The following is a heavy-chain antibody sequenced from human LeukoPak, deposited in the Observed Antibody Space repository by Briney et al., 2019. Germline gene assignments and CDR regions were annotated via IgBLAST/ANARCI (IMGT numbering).Heavy chain of an antibody. V-gene: IGHV4-61*01. D-gene: IGHD5/OR15-5a*01. Sequence: SETLSLTCTVSGVSVSSGSYFWSWIRQPPGEGPQWIGYIYHDGSTNYSPSLRSRVSISVDTSKNQFSLKLSSVTTADTAVYFCATFFDFWFGPWGQGTQVTGSS. CDR3: ATFFDFWFGP. CDR1: GVSVSSGSYF. CDR2: IYHDGST. J-gene: IGHJ5*02.